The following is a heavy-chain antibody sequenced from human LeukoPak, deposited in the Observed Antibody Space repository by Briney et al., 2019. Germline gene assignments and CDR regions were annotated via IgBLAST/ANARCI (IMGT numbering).Heavy chain of an antibody. D-gene: IGHD2-21*01. V-gene: IGHV4-4*07. CDR2: LDPSGST. CDR1: GGSISGYY. Sequence: SETLSLTCTVSGGSISGYYWTWIRQPVGKGLEWIGRLDPSGSTNYNPSLNSRVTMSVDTSKNQFSLKLTSVTAADTAVYYCARGGESYSAYWGPGTLVTVSS. CDR3: ARGGESYSAY. J-gene: IGHJ4*02.